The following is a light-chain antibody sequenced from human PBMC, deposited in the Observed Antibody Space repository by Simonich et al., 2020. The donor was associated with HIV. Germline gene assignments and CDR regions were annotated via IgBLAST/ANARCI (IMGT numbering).Light chain of an antibody. V-gene: IGKV3-11*01. CDR3: QQRNNWPLFT. CDR1: QSVRSQ. Sequence: EIVLTQSPATLSLSTGERATLFCRASQSVRSQLAWYQQTPGPAPRLLIYYASNRATGLPARFSGSGSGTDFTLTVSSLEPEDFAVYYCQQRNNWPLFTFGPGTKVDIK. CDR2: YAS. J-gene: IGKJ3*01.